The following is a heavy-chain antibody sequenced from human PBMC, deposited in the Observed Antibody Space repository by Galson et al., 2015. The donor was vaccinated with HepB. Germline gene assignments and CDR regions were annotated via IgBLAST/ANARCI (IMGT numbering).Heavy chain of an antibody. J-gene: IGHJ6*02. Sequence: SLRLSCAASGFTFSSYSMNWVRQAPGKGLEWVSSISSSSSYIYYADSVKGRFTISRDNAKNSLYLQMNSLRAEDTAVYYCARKASMVRGTNVLGYGMDVWGQGTTVTVSS. V-gene: IGHV3-21*01. CDR2: ISSSSSYI. CDR1: GFTFSSYS. CDR3: ARKASMVRGTNVLGYGMDV. D-gene: IGHD3-10*01.